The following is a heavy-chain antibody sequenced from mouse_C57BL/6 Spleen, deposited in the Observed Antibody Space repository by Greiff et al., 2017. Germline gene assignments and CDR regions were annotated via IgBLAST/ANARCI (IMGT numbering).Heavy chain of an antibody. V-gene: IGHV1-15*01. CDR2: IDPETGGT. Sequence: QVQLQQSGAELVRPGASVTLSCKASGYTFTDYEMHWVKQTPVHGLEWIGAIDPETGGTAYNQKFKGKAILTADKASSTAYMELRSLTSEDSAVYYSYYYGSSYDFDYWGQGTTLTVSS. J-gene: IGHJ2*01. CDR3: YYYGSSYDFDY. CDR1: GYTFTDYE. D-gene: IGHD1-1*01.